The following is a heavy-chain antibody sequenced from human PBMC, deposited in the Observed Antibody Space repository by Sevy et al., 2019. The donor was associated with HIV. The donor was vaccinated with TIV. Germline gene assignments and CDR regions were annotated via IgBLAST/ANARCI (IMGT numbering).Heavy chain of an antibody. V-gene: IGHV1-18*04. CDR1: GYTVTSYG. CDR2: TSAYNGNT. J-gene: IGHJ5*02. Sequence: ASVKVSCKASGYTVTSYGISWVRQAPGQGLEWMGWTSAYNGNTNYAQKLQGRVTMTTDTSTSTAYMELRSLRSDDTAVYYCARDGVEMATITSSWWFDPWGQGTLVTVSS. D-gene: IGHD5-12*01. CDR3: ARDGVEMATITSSWWFDP.